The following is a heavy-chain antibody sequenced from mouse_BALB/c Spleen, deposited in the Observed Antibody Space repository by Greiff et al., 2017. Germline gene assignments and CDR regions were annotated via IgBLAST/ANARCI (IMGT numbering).Heavy chain of an antibody. J-gene: IGHJ4*01. CDR2: IYPGDGDT. CDR3: ARIDYAMDY. V-gene: IGHV1-87*01. D-gene: IGHD5-2*01. Sequence: VQLQESGAELARPGASVKLSCKASGYTFTSYWMQWVKQRPGQGLEWIGAIYPGDGDTRYTQKFKGKATLTADKSSSTAYMQLSSLASEDSAVYYCARIDYAMDYWGQGTSVTVSS. CDR1: GYTFTSYW.